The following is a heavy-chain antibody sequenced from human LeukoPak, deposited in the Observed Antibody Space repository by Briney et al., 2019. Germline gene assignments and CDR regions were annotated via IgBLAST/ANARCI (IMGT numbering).Heavy chain of an antibody. V-gene: IGHV4-59*12. J-gene: IGHJ4*02. CDR3: ARVRSEYYGSGSSPEDY. CDR1: GGSINNSY. Sequence: SETLSLTCTVSGGSINNSYWTWIRQPPGKGLEWIGHIYYSGSTNYSPSLKSRVTISVDTSKNQFSLKLSSVTAADTAVYYCARVRSEYYGSGSSPEDYWGQGTLVTVSS. CDR2: IYYSGST. D-gene: IGHD3-10*01.